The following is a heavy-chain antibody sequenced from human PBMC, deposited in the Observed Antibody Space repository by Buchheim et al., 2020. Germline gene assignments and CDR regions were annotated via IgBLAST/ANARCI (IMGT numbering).Heavy chain of an antibody. Sequence: QVQLVESGGGVVQPGRSLRLSCAASGFTLSNYDMHWVRQAPGKGLEWVAVIWYDGSNKYYADSVKGRFTISRDNSKNTLYLQMNSLRAEDTAVYYCARDTAAMARYYFDYWGQGTL. CDR3: ARDTAAMARYYFDY. CDR2: IWYDGSNK. CDR1: GFTLSNYD. J-gene: IGHJ4*02. D-gene: IGHD5-18*01. V-gene: IGHV3-33*01.